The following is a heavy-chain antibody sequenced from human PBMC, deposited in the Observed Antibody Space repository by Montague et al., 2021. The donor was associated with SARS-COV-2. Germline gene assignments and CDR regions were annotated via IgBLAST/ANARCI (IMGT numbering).Heavy chain of an antibody. D-gene: IGHD3-3*01. CDR2: INHTGSA. V-gene: IGHV4-34*01. CDR1: SGSFSDFD. CDR3: SRGQVTISGVLIFIPAAEHLDG. Sequence: SETLSLTCAVYSGSFSDFDWTWIRQSPGQGLEWIGEINHTGSATYNPSLYRRVTLSIDTSKNQFSLTLQSVTPADTAVYYCSRGQVTISGVLIFIPAAEHLDGWGQGTSVTVSS. J-gene: IGHJ3*01.